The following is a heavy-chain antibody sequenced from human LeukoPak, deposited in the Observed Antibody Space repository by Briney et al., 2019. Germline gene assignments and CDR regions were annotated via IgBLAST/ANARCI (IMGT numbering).Heavy chain of an antibody. Sequence: SQTLSLTCTVSGGSISSGSYYWTWIRQPAGKGLEWIGRIYVGGSPNYNPSLEGRLTISIDMSKNQFSLRLNSVTAADTATYICVRDEDYWGSPHWGQGILVSVSS. CDR1: GGSISSGSYY. V-gene: IGHV4-61*02. CDR2: IYVGGSP. D-gene: IGHD7-27*01. J-gene: IGHJ4*02. CDR3: VRDEDYWGSPH.